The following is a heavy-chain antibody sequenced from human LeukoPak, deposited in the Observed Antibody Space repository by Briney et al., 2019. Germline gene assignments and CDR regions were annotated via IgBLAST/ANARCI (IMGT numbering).Heavy chain of an antibody. CDR1: GFTFSNYW. D-gene: IGHD1-26*01. CDR2: IRQDGSEI. V-gene: IGHV3-7*01. J-gene: IGHJ4*02. Sequence: GGSLRLSCAASGFTFSNYWMSWVRQAPGKGLEWVANIRQDGSEIYYVDSVKGRFTISRDNAKNSLFLQMNSLRAEDTAVYYCARDKIVGATYFDYWGQGTPATVSS. CDR3: ARDKIVGATYFDY.